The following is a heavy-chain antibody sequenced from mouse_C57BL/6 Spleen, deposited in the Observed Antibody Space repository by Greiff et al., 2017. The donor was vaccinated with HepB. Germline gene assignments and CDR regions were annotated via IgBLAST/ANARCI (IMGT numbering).Heavy chain of an antibody. CDR2: ISYDGSN. CDR3: ARGYYGSSYVGFAY. V-gene: IGHV3-6*01. Sequence: EVKLVESGPGLVKPSQSLSLTCSVTGYSITSGYYWNWIRQFPGNKLEWMGYISYDGSNNYNPSLKNRISITRDTSKNQFFLKLNSVTTEDTATYYCARGYYGSSYVGFAYWGQGTLVTVSA. D-gene: IGHD1-1*01. J-gene: IGHJ3*01. CDR1: GYSITSGYY.